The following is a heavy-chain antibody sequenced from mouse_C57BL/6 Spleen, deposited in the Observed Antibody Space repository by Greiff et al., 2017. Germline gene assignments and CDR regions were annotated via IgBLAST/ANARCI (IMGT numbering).Heavy chain of an antibody. Sequence: EVQLQQSGPELVKPGDSVKISCKASGYSFTGYFMNWVMQSHGKSLEWIGRINPYNGDTFYNQKFKGKATLTVEKSSSTAHMELRCLTSEDSAVYDCARAGVYGQFADWGKGTMVTVSA. V-gene: IGHV1-20*01. J-gene: IGHJ3*01. D-gene: IGHD1-1*02. CDR2: INPYNGDT. CDR1: GYSFTGYF. CDR3: ARAGVYGQFAD.